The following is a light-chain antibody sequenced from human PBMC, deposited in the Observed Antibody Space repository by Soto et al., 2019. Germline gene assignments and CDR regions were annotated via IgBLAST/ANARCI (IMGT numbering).Light chain of an antibody. CDR1: QSISTW. CDR2: KAS. V-gene: IGKV1-5*03. CDR3: QQYNTYPLT. Sequence: DIQMTQSPSTLSASVVDRVTVACLASQSISTWLAWYQQKPGKAPKLLIYKASNLEGGVPSRFSGSGSGTEFTITISSLQPDDFATYYCQQYNTYPLTFGGGTKV. J-gene: IGKJ4*01.